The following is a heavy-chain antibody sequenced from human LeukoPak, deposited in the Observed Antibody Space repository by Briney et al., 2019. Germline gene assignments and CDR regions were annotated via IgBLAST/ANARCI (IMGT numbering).Heavy chain of an antibody. V-gene: IGHV4-61*02. CDR2: IYTSGST. J-gene: IGHJ4*02. Sequence: SQSLSLTCTVSGGSISTNSYYWSWIRQPAGKGLEWIGRIYTSGSTNYNPSLKSRVTISVDTSKNQFSLKLSSVTAADTAVYYCARRYYDILTGYYPFDYWGQGTLVTVSS. CDR1: GGSISTNSYY. CDR3: ARRYYDILTGYYPFDY. D-gene: IGHD3-9*01.